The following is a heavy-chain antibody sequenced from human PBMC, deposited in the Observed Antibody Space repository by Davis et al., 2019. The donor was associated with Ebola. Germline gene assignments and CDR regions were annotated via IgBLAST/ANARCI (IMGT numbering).Heavy chain of an antibody. D-gene: IGHD1-26*01. CDR1: GGSISSSSYY. CDR2: IYYSGST. Sequence: MPSETLSLTCTVSGGSISSSSYYWGWIRQPPGKGLEWIGSIYYSGSTYYNPSLKSRVTISVDTSKNQFFLKLSSVTAADTAVYYCARGVGAITGWFDPWGQRTLVTVSS. J-gene: IGHJ5*02. V-gene: IGHV4-39*01. CDR3: ARGVGAITGWFDP.